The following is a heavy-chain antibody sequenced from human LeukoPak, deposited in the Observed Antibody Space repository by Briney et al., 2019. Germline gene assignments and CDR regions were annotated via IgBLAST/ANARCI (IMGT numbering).Heavy chain of an antibody. CDR2: ISDSGGRT. D-gene: IGHD3-10*01. CDR1: QFTFSDYG. CDR3: AKDSELLWFERT. V-gene: IGHV3-23*01. J-gene: IGHJ5*02. Sequence: QSGGSLRLSCAASQFTFSDYGMSWVRQAPGKGLERVSAISDSGGRTYYADSVKGRFTISRDNSKNTLYLQMNSLRADDTAVYYCAKDSELLWFERTWGQGTLVTVSS.